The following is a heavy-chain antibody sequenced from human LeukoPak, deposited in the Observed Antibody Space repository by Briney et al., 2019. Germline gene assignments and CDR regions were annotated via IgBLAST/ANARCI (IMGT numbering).Heavy chain of an antibody. D-gene: IGHD1-1*01. Sequence: SETLSLTCTVSGGSISSSSYYWGWIRQPPGKGLEWIGSIYYSGKTYYNPSLKTRLTISVDTSKNHFSLKLTSVTAADTAVYYCVRSEAVLDPKAFDIWGPGTLVTVSS. J-gene: IGHJ3*02. V-gene: IGHV4-39*07. CDR1: GGSISSSSYY. CDR2: IYYSGKT. CDR3: VRSEAVLDPKAFDI.